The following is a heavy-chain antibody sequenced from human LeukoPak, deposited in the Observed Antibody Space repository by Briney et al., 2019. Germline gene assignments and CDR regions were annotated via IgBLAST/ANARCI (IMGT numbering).Heavy chain of an antibody. CDR2: ISYDGSNK. J-gene: IGHJ4*02. D-gene: IGHD1-26*01. CDR1: GFTFSSYG. Sequence: GRSLRLSCAASGFTFSSYGMHWVRQAPGKGLEGVAVISYDGSNKYYADSVKGRFTISRDNSKNTLYLQMNSLRAEDTAVYYCAKDQGDSLVGATEGFDYWGQGTLVTVSS. CDR3: AKDQGDSLVGATEGFDY. V-gene: IGHV3-30*18.